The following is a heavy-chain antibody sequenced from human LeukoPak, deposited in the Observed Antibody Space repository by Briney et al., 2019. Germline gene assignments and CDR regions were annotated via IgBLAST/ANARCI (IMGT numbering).Heavy chain of an antibody. CDR3: ARSEHSSSSFDY. D-gene: IGHD6-6*01. CDR1: GFTFTTFT. V-gene: IGHV3-21*01. Sequence: GGSLRLSCAASGFTFTTFTMNWVRQAPGKGLEWVSYISSSSTHIYYADSVKGRFTISRDNARNSLYLQMNSLRAEDTAIYYCARSEHSSSSFDYWGQGTLVTVSS. J-gene: IGHJ4*02. CDR2: ISSSSTHI.